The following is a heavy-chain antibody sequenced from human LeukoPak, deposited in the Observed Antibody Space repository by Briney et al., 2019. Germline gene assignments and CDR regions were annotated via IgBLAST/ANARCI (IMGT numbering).Heavy chain of an antibody. CDR1: GFTFSDYG. J-gene: IGHJ3*02. Sequence: GGSLRLSCAASGFTFSDYGMHCVRHPPGKGLEWVAVLWYDGSSRYYVDSVKGRFTISRDNSKNTLFLQMNSLRAEDSAVYYCARPYYSSAWYGDAFDIWGQGTMVTVSS. D-gene: IGHD6-19*01. CDR3: ARPYYSSAWYGDAFDI. CDR2: LWYDGSSR. V-gene: IGHV3-33*01.